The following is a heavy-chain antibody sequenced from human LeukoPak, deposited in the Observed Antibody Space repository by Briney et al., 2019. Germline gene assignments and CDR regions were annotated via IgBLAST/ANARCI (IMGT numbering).Heavy chain of an antibody. V-gene: IGHV3-7*01. D-gene: IGHD2-2*01. CDR3: ARVPKTPAAYYYYYYMDV. CDR2: IKQDGSEK. J-gene: IGHJ6*03. Sequence: XXXXXXXWVANIKQDGSEKYYVDSVKGRFTISRDNAKNSLYLQMNSLRAEDTAMYYCARVPKTPAAYYYYYYMDVWGKGTTVTVSS.